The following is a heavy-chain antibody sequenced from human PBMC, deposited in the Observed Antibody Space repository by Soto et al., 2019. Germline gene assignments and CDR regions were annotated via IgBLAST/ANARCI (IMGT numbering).Heavy chain of an antibody. CDR2: INHSGST. D-gene: IGHD6-6*01. CDR1: GGSFSGYY. Sequence: SETLSLTCAVYGGSFSGYYWSWIRQPPGKGLEWIGEINHSGSTNYNPSLKSRVTISVDTSKNQFSLKLSSVTAADTAVYYCARGRIAARRGQTWGLALPEHYFDYWGQGTLVTVSS. V-gene: IGHV4-34*01. CDR3: ARGRIAARRGQTWGLALPEHYFDY. J-gene: IGHJ4*02.